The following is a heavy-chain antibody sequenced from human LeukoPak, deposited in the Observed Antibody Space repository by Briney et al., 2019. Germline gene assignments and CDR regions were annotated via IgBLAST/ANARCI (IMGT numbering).Heavy chain of an antibody. Sequence: GGSLRLSCAASGFTFSSYAMSWARQAPGKGLEWVSAISGSGGSTYYADSVKGRFTISRDNSKNTLYLQMNSLRAEDTAVYYCAKDLSSPAYYYDSSGYYWHYWGQGTLVTVSS. CDR3: AKDLSSPAYYYDSSGYYWHY. D-gene: IGHD3-22*01. V-gene: IGHV3-23*01. CDR1: GFTFSSYA. J-gene: IGHJ4*02. CDR2: ISGSGGST.